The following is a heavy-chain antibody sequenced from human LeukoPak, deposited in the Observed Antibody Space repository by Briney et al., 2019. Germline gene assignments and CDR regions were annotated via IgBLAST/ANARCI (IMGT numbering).Heavy chain of an antibody. V-gene: IGHV3-33*01. Sequence: PGGSLRLSCAASGFTFSSYGMHWVRQAPGKGLEWVAVIWYDGSNKYYADSVKGRFTISRDNSKNTLYLQMNSLRAEDTAVHYCARDLGEYYDLADYWGQGTLVTVSS. J-gene: IGHJ4*02. CDR3: ARDLGEYYDLADY. CDR1: GFTFSSYG. D-gene: IGHD3-16*01. CDR2: IWYDGSNK.